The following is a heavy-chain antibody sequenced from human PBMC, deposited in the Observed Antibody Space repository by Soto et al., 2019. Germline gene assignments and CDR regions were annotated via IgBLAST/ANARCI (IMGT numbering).Heavy chain of an antibody. J-gene: IGHJ6*02. CDR1: GGSISSSNW. CDR2: IYHSGST. V-gene: IGHV4-4*02. Sequence: SETLSLTCAVSGGSISSSNWWSWVRQPPGKGLEWIGEIYHSGSTNYNPSLKSRVTISVDKSKNQFSLKLSSVTAADTAVYYCARNFITMVRGVIKYYYGMDVWGQGTTVTVSS. D-gene: IGHD3-10*01. CDR3: ARNFITMVRGVIKYYYGMDV.